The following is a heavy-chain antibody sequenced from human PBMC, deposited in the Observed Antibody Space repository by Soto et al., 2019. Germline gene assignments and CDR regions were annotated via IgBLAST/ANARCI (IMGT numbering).Heavy chain of an antibody. CDR1: GASISGFY. J-gene: IGHJ5*02. Sequence: SETLSLTCTVSGASISGFYWSWIRKSAGKGLERIGRIYATGTTDYNPSLKSRVMMSVDTSKKQFSLKLRSVTGADTDLYHCVRQGTKTLRDLFDPWGQGISVTVS. CDR3: VRQGTKTLRDLFDP. V-gene: IGHV4-4*07. D-gene: IGHD1-1*01. CDR2: IYATGTT.